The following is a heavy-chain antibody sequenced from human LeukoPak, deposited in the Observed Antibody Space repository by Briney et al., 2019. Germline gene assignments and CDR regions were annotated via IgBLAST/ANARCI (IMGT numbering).Heavy chain of an antibody. J-gene: IGHJ5*02. CDR3: ARAAGDYVWGSYRLGGWFDP. CDR2: IIPIFGTA. CDR1: GGTFSSYA. D-gene: IGHD3-16*02. Sequence: ASVKVSCKASGGTFSSYAISWVRQAPGQGLEWMGGIIPIFGTANYAQKFQGRVTITADESTSTAYMELSSLRSEDTAVYYCARAAGDYVWGSYRLGGWFDPWGQGTLVTVSS. V-gene: IGHV1-69*13.